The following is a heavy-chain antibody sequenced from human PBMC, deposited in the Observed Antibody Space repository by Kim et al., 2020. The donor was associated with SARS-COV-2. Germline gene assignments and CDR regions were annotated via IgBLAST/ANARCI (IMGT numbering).Heavy chain of an antibody. Sequence: SETLSLTCTVSGGSISSYYWSWIRQPPGKGLEWIGYIYYSGSTNYNPSLKSRVAISVDTSKNQFSLKLSSVTAADTAVYYCARSPKYQLLSWFDPWGQGTLVTVSS. CDR2: IYYSGST. CDR3: ARSPKYQLLSWFDP. V-gene: IGHV4-59*01. D-gene: IGHD2-2*01. J-gene: IGHJ5*02. CDR1: GGSISSYY.